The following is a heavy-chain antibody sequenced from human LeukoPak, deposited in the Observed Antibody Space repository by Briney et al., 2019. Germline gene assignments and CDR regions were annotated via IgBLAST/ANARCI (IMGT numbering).Heavy chain of an antibody. CDR2: INHSGST. CDR1: GGSSSGYY. CDR3: ARGVAVAGHAFDI. V-gene: IGHV4-34*01. D-gene: IGHD6-19*01. Sequence: SETLSLTCAVYGGSSSGYYWSWIRQPPGKGLEWIGEINHSGSTNYNPSLKSRVTISVDTSKNQFSLKLSSVTAADTAVYYCARGVAVAGHAFDIWGQGTMVTVSS. J-gene: IGHJ3*02.